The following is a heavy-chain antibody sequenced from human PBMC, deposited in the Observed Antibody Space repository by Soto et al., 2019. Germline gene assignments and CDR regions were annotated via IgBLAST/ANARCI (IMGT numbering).Heavy chain of an antibody. J-gene: IGHJ4*02. Sequence: QVQLVQSGAEVKKPGASVKVSCKVSGYTLTELSMHWVRQAPGKGLEWMGGFDPEDGETIYAQKFQGRVTMTEDTSTATAYMELSSLRSEDTAVYYCATAPSYDYVWGSYRLARENRDYWGQGTLVTVSS. D-gene: IGHD3-16*02. CDR2: FDPEDGET. CDR3: ATAPSYDYVWGSYRLARENRDY. V-gene: IGHV1-24*01. CDR1: GYTLTELS.